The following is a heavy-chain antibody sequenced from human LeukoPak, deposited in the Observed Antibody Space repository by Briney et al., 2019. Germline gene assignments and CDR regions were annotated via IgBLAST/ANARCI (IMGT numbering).Heavy chain of an antibody. CDR1: GGSFSGYY. J-gene: IGHJ4*02. CDR2: INHSGST. Sequence: SETLSLTCAVYGGSFSGYYWSWIRQPPGKGLEWIGEINHSGSTNYNPSLKSRVTISVDTSKNQFSLKLSSVTAADTAVYYRARADYDILTGYCTHYWGQGTLVTVSS. CDR3: ARADYDILTGYCTHY. D-gene: IGHD3-9*01. V-gene: IGHV4-34*01.